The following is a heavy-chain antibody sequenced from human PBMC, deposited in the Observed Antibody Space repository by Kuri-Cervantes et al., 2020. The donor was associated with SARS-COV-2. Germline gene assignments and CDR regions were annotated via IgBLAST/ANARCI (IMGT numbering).Heavy chain of an antibody. CDR3: TRVYCSGGGCQQFFDS. D-gene: IGHD2-15*01. CDR1: GFTFGDYA. CDR2: IRSKAYGGTT. Sequence: GGSLRLSCTASGFTFGDYAMSWVRQAPGKGLEWVGFIRSKAYGGTTEYAASVKGRFTISRDDSKSIAYLQMNSLKSEDTAVYYCTRVYCSGGGCQQFFDSWGQGTLVTVSS. V-gene: IGHV3-49*04. J-gene: IGHJ4*02.